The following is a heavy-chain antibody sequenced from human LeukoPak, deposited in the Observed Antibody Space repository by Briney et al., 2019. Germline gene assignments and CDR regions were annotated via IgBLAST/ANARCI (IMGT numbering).Heavy chain of an antibody. CDR3: ARNTAVAGTGFDY. Sequence: GASVRVSCKASGYTFTSYDINWVRQATGQGLEWMGWMNPNSGNTGYAQKFQGRVTMTRNTSISTAYMELSSLRSEDTAVYYCARNTAVAGTGFDYWGQGTLVTVSS. J-gene: IGHJ4*02. D-gene: IGHD6-19*01. CDR1: GYTFTSYD. CDR2: MNPNSGNT. V-gene: IGHV1-8*01.